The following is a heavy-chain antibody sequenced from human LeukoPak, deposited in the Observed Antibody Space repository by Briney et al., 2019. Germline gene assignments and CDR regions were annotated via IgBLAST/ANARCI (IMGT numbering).Heavy chain of an antibody. J-gene: IGHJ6*02. CDR3: ARTAAAFYYYGMDV. D-gene: IGHD2-2*01. CDR1: GGSISSGGYY. Sequence: SETLSLTCTVSGGSISSGGYYWSWIRQHPGKGLEWIGYIYHSRSTYYSPSLKSRVTISVDTSNNHFSLKMNCVTAADTAVYYCARTAAAFYYYGMDVWGQGTTVTISS. CDR2: IYHSRST. V-gene: IGHV4-31*03.